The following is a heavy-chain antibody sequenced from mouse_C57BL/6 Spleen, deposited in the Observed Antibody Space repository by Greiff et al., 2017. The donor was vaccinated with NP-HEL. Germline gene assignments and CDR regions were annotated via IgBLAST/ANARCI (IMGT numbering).Heavy chain of an antibody. CDR1: GYTFTSYW. V-gene: IGHV1-50*01. D-gene: IGHD3-3*01. CDR3: AREGLFDY. J-gene: IGHJ2*01. CDR2: IDPSDSYT. Sequence: QVQLQQPGAELVKPGASVKLSCKASGYTFTSYWMQWAKQRPGQGLEWIGEIDPSDSYTNYNQKFKGKATLTVDTSSSTAYMQLSSLTSEDSAVYYCAREGLFDYWGQGTTLTVSS.